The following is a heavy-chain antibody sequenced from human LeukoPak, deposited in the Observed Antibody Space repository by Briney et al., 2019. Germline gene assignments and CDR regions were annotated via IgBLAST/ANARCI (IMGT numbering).Heavy chain of an antibody. J-gene: IGHJ4*02. Sequence: GGSLRLSYAASGFTVSSNYMSWVRQAPGKGLGWVSAIGGSGDSTFYTDSVKGRFIVSRDNFKNTLYLQMNSLRAEDTAVYYCAKRNYYDSSGFLFDDWGQGTLVTVSS. D-gene: IGHD3-22*01. V-gene: IGHV3-23*01. CDR2: IGGSGDST. CDR3: AKRNYYDSSGFLFDD. CDR1: GFTVSSNY.